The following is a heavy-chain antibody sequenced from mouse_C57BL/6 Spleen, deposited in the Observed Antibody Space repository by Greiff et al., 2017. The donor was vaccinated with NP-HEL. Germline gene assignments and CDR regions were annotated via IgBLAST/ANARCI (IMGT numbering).Heavy chain of an antibody. V-gene: IGHV7-3*01. J-gene: IGHJ3*01. Sequence: EVKLMESGGGLVQPGGSLSLSCAASGFTFTDYYMSWVRQPPGNALEWLGFIRNKANGYTTEYSASVKGRFTISRDNSQSILYLQMNALRAEDSATYYCARYDVGFAYWGQGTLVTVSA. CDR1: GFTFTDYY. CDR2: IRNKANGYTT. CDR3: ARYDVGFAY.